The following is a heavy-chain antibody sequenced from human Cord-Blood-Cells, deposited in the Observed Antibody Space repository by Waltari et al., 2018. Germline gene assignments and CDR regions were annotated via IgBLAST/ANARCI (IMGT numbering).Heavy chain of an antibody. CDR2: ISPIFGTA. D-gene: IGHD6-19*01. V-gene: IGHV1-69*01. J-gene: IGHJ6*02. CDR1: GGTFSSYA. CDR3: ARNHLSSGWYYYYGMDV. Sequence: QVQLVQSGAEVKKPGSSVKVSCKASGGTFSSYAISWVRQAPGQGLEWMGGISPIFGTANYAQKCQGRVTITADESTSTAYMELSSLRSEDTAVYYCARNHLSSGWYYYYGMDVWGQGTTVTVSS.